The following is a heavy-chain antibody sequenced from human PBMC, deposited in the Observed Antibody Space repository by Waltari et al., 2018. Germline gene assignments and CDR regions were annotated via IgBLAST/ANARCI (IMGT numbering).Heavy chain of an antibody. V-gene: IGHV3-7*03. D-gene: IGHD3-10*01. Sequence: SNCWEAWVRKESGRGLGWGAKRKRAGSEVHYVDSVNARFTIGRDNARNSLYLQMNSLRAEDTAVYYCATYRWLGYWGQGTLVTGSS. CDR1: SNCW. J-gene: IGHJ4*02. CDR2: RKRAGSEV. CDR3: ATYRWLGY.